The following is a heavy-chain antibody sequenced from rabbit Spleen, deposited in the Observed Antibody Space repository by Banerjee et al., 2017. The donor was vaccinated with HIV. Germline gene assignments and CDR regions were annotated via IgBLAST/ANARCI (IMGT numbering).Heavy chain of an antibody. CDR1: GFTLSSYYM. D-gene: IGHD7-1*01. Sequence: QEQLVESGGGLVQPGGSLKLSCKASGFTLSSYYMNWVRQAPGKGLELIACIYGDRGGSSYYASWAKGRFTSSKTSSTTVTLQLTSLTAADTATYFCARFYAGYGDFGYAAMWGPGTLVTVS. J-gene: IGHJ6*01. CDR2: IYGDRGGSS. CDR3: ARFYAGYGDFGYAAM. V-gene: IGHV1S45*01.